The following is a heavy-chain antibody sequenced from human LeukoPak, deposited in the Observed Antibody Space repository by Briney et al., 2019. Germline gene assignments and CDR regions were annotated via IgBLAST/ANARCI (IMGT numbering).Heavy chain of an antibody. CDR2: ISGSGGST. CDR1: GFTFSNHA. Sequence: ALRLSCAAPGFTFSNHAMSWVRPAPREGLEWVSAISGSGGSTYYADSVKGRFTISRDNSKNTLYLQMNSLRAGDTAVYYCARKYSSGWYVYYFDYWGQGTLVTVSS. J-gene: IGHJ4*02. V-gene: IGHV3-23*01. D-gene: IGHD6-19*01. CDR3: ARKYSSGWYVYYFDY.